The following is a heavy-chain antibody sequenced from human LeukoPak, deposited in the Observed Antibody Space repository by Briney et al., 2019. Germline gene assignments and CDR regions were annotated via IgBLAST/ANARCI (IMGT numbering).Heavy chain of an antibody. Sequence: SETLSLTCTVSGGSISSSSYYWSWIRQPAGKGLEWIGRIYTSGSTNYNPSLKSRVTISVDTSKNQFSLKLSSVTAADTAVYYCASEYCSSASCRFDNWGQGTLVTVSS. CDR1: GGSISSSSYY. D-gene: IGHD2-2*01. CDR3: ASEYCSSASCRFDN. V-gene: IGHV4-61*02. J-gene: IGHJ4*02. CDR2: IYTSGST.